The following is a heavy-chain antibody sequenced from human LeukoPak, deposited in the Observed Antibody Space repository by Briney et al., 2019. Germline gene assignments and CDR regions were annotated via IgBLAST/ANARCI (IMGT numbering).Heavy chain of an antibody. J-gene: IGHJ4*02. CDR2: ISSSGSTI. CDR1: GFTFSSYE. D-gene: IGHD3-10*01. V-gene: IGHV3-48*03. Sequence: PGGSLRLSCAVSGFTFSSYEMNWVRQAPGKGLEWVSYISSSGSTIYYADSVKGRFTISRDNAKNSLYLQMNSLRAEDTALYYCARSQTGGRGVIITSFDYWGQGTLVTVSS. CDR3: ARSQTGGRGVIITSFDY.